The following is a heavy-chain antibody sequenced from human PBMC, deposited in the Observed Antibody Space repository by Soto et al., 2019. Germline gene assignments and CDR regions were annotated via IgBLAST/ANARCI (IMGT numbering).Heavy chain of an antibody. CDR3: AKAVPPFVVVTASDY. CDR1: GFTFSSYA. J-gene: IGHJ4*02. CDR2: ISYDGTNK. Sequence: GGSLRLSCAASGFTFSSYAMNWVRQGPGKGLEWVAVISYDGTNKYYADSVKGRFTISRDNSKNTLYLQINSLRAEDTAVYYCAKAVPPFVVVTASDYWGQGTMGAVSS. D-gene: IGHD2-21*02. V-gene: IGHV3-30*18.